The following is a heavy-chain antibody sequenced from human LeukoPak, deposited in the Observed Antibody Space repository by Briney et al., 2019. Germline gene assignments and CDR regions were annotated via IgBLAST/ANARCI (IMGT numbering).Heavy chain of an antibody. J-gene: IGHJ4*02. CDR3: ARRRVSGYSSGWYSGPEDY. CDR2: INHSGST. Sequence: SETLSLTCAAYGGSFSGYYWSWIRQPPGKGLEWIGEINHSGSTNYNPSLKSRVTISVDTSKNQFSLKLSSVTAADTAVYYCARRRVSGYSSGWYSGPEDYWGQGTLVTVSS. D-gene: IGHD6-19*01. CDR1: GGSFSGYY. V-gene: IGHV4-34*01.